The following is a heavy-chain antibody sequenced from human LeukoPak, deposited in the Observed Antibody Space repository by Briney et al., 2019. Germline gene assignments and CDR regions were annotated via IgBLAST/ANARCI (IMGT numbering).Heavy chain of an antibody. V-gene: IGHV4-59*01. CDR1: GGSISSYY. Sequence: SETLSLTCTVSGGSISSYYWSWVRQPPGKGLEWIWYIYYSGSTNYNPSLKSRVTISVDTSKNQFSLKLSSVTAADTAVYDFARGWFDPWGQGTLVTVSS. CDR3: ARGWFDP. CDR2: IYYSGST. J-gene: IGHJ5*02.